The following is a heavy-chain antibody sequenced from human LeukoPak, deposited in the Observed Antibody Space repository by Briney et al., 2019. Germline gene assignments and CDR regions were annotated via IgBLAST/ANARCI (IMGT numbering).Heavy chain of an antibody. CDR3: ARAAMVRWFDP. V-gene: IGHV4-38-2*01. CDR1: GYSISSGYY. J-gene: IGHJ5*02. Sequence: PSETLSLTCAVSGYSISSGYYWGWIRQPPGKGLEWIGYIYYSGSTYYNPSLKSRVTISVDTSKNQFSLKLSSVTAADTAVYYCARAAMVRWFDPWGQGTLVTVSS. CDR2: IYYSGST. D-gene: IGHD3-10*01.